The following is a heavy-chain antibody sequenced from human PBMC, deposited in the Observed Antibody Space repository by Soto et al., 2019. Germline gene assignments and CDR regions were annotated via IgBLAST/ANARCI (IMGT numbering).Heavy chain of an antibody. J-gene: IGHJ6*02. D-gene: IGHD2-2*01. V-gene: IGHV1-2*04. CDR2: INPNSGGT. Sequence: ASVKVSCKASGYTFTGYYMHWVRQAPGQGLEWMGWINPNSGGTNYAQKFQGWVTMTRDTSISTAYMELSRLRSDDTAVYYCARGEVVVVPAAIFPPYYYYGMDVWGQGTTVTVSS. CDR3: ARGEVVVVPAAIFPPYYYYGMDV. CDR1: GYTFTGYY.